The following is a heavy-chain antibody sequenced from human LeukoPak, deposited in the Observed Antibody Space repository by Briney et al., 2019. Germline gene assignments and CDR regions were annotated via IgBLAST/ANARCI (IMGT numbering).Heavy chain of an antibody. D-gene: IGHD3-9*01. Sequence: SETLSLTCTVSGGSISSYYWSWIRQPPGKGLEWIGYIYYSGSTNYNPSLKSRVIISVDTSKNQFSLKLSSVTAADTAVYYCARRSSRTYYDILTGGGGFDPWGQGTLVTVSS. CDR1: GGSISSYY. CDR3: ARRSSRTYYDILTGGGGFDP. J-gene: IGHJ5*02. CDR2: IYYSGST. V-gene: IGHV4-59*08.